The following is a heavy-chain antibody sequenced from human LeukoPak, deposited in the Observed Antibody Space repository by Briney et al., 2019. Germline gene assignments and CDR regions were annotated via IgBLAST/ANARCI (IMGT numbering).Heavy chain of an antibody. CDR3: ANIPNSFGPDY. V-gene: IGHV3-30*02. CDR1: GFSFSSYG. J-gene: IGHJ4*02. Sequence: PGGSLRLSRAASGFSFSSYGMHWVRLAPGRGPEWVAFIPRDGSYEKYADSVKGRFAISRDNSKSTLYLHMNSLRAEDTAVYYCANIPNSFGPDYWGQGSLVTVSS. CDR2: IPRDGSYE. D-gene: IGHD3-16*01.